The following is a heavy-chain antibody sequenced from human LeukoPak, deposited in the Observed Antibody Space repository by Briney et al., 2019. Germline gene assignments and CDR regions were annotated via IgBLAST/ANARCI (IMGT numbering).Heavy chain of an antibody. D-gene: IGHD2/OR15-2a*01. CDR1: GFTFSSYG. Sequence: GGSLRLSCAASGFTFSSYGMHWVRQAPGKGLEWVAVISYDGSNKYYADSVKGRFTISKDNAKNTVYLQMNSLRAEDTAVYYCVSFYETYWGRGTLVTVSS. V-gene: IGHV3-30*03. CDR3: VSFYETY. J-gene: IGHJ4*02. CDR2: ISYDGSNK.